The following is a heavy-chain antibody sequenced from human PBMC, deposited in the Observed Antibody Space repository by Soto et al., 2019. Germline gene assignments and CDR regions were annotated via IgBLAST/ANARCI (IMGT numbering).Heavy chain of an antibody. CDR2: INHSGST. D-gene: IGHD3-10*01. CDR1: GGSFSGYY. Sequence: QVQLQQWGAGLLKPSETLSLTCAVYGGSFSGYYWSWIRQPPGKGLEWIGEINHSGSTNYNPSLKSRVTISVDTSKNQFSLKLSSVTAADTAVYYCARGLGGRRWFGELTPDYWGQGTLVTVSS. J-gene: IGHJ4*02. CDR3: ARGLGGRRWFGELTPDY. V-gene: IGHV4-34*01.